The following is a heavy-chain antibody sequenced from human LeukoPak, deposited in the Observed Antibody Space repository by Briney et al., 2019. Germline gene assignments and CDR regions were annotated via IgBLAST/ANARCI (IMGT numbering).Heavy chain of an antibody. CDR2: IIPIFGTA. CDR3: ARDPQGYCSSTSCRDFGLSGMDV. Sequence: ASVKVFCKASGGTFSSYAISWVRQAPGQGLEWMGGIIPIFGTANYAQKFQGRVTITADESTSTAYMELSSLRSEDTAVYYCARDPQGYCSSTSCRDFGLSGMDVWGQGTTVTVSS. J-gene: IGHJ6*02. CDR1: GGTFSSYA. V-gene: IGHV1-69*13. D-gene: IGHD2-2*01.